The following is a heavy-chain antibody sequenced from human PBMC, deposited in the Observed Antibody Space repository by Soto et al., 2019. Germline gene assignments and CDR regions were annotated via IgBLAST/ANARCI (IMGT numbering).Heavy chain of an antibody. CDR2: IYYSGST. D-gene: IGHD3-3*01. V-gene: IGHV4-59*08. Sequence: SETLSLTCTVSGGSISSYYWSWIRQPPGKGLEWIGYIYYSGSTNYNPSLKSRVTISVDTSKNQFSLKLSSVTAADTAVYYCARLGFLEWDFDYWGQGTLVTVSS. J-gene: IGHJ4*02. CDR1: GGSISSYY. CDR3: ARLGFLEWDFDY.